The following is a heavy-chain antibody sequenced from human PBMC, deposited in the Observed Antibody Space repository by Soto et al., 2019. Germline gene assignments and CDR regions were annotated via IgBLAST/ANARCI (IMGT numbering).Heavy chain of an antibody. V-gene: IGHV4-39*07. Sequence: SETLSLTCTVSGGSISSYYWGWIRQPPGKGLEWIGSIYYSGSTYYNPSLKSRVTISIDTSKNQFSLKLNSVTAADTAVYFCARGARYYFYMDVWGKGTAVTVSS. CDR1: GGSISSYY. J-gene: IGHJ6*03. CDR2: IYYSGST. CDR3: ARGARYYFYMDV.